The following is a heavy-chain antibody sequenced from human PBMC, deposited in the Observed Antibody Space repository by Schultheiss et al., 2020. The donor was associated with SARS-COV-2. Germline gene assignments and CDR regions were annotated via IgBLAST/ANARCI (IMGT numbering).Heavy chain of an antibody. CDR3: ARGGRYYYGSGSYGNWFDP. V-gene: IGHV3-48*01. J-gene: IGHJ5*02. D-gene: IGHD3-10*01. CDR2: ISSSGSTI. CDR1: GFTFSSYA. Sequence: GGSLRLSCAASGFTFSSYAMHWVRQAPGKGLEWVSYISSSGSTIYYADSVKGRFTISRDNSKNTLYLQMNSLRAEDTAVYYCARGGRYYYGSGSYGNWFDPWGQGTLVTVSS.